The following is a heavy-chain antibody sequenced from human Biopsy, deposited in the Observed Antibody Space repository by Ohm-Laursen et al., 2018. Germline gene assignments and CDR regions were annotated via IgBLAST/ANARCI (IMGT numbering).Heavy chain of an antibody. CDR2: INTSGGST. CDR1: GFTFSSYA. CDR3: AKPADSYGSEFYFDY. V-gene: IGHV3-23*01. Sequence: SLRLSCTASGFTFSSYAMTWVRQAPGKGLERGSVINTSGGSTHYAVSVKGRFTISRDNSKNTLYLCMNSLRAEDTAVYYCAKPADSYGSEFYFDYWGQGTLVTVSS. J-gene: IGHJ4*02. D-gene: IGHD4-17*01.